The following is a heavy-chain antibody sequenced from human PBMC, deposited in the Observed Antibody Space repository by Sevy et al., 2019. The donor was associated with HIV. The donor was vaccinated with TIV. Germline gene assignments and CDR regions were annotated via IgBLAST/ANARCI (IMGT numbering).Heavy chain of an antibody. CDR3: ARDWGTPPTAILYHFDF. CDR2: ISYKGEDE. CDR1: TFTFSHYA. V-gene: IGHV3-30*04. Sequence: GESLKISCVTSTFTFSHYAMHWVRQAPSKGLQWVASISYKGEDENHTESVAGRLTINRDKPKNTRFLQMSSLRPEDTALYYCARDWGTPPTAILYHFDFGGQGIKVTVSS. J-gene: IGHJ4*02. D-gene: IGHD3-16*01.